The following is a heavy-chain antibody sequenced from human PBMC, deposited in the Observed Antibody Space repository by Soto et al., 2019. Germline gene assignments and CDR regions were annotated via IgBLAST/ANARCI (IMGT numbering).Heavy chain of an antibody. CDR3: AKGSIVGATKDWFDP. D-gene: IGHD1-26*01. J-gene: IGHJ5*02. CDR2: ISYDGSSK. Sequence: VGSLRLSGAASGFTFSSYGMYWVRQAPCKGLEWVAVISYDGSSKYYADSVKGRLTISRDNSENTLYLQMNSLRAEDTAVYYCAKGSIVGATKDWFDPWGQGTLVTVSS. V-gene: IGHV3-30*18. CDR1: GFTFSSYG.